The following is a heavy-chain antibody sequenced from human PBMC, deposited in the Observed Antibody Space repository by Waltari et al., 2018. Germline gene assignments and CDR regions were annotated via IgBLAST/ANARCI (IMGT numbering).Heavy chain of an antibody. J-gene: IGHJ4*02. CDR3: ARGDDYVWGSYSLTTLYFDY. D-gene: IGHD3-16*01. CDR2: IHNRGNT. V-gene: IGHV4-34*01. Sequence: QVQLQQWGAGLLKPSETLSLTCAVYGGSFSGYYWSWIRQPPGKGLEWIGEIHNRGNTNYNPSLKSRVTISVDTSKNQFSLKLSSVTAADTAVYYCARGDDYVWGSYSLTTLYFDYWGQGTLVTVSS. CDR1: GGSFSGYY.